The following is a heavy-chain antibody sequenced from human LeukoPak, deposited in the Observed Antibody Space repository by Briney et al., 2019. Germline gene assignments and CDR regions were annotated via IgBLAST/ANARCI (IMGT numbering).Heavy chain of an antibody. CDR2: ISGRGSGT. Sequence: GGSLRLSCAASGFAFSSYAMSWVRQAPGKGLEWVSTISGRGSGTYYADSVKGRFTISRDNSKNTLYLQRNSLRAEDTAVYYCARSSSGYNRGAFDIWGQGTMVTVSS. J-gene: IGHJ3*02. CDR3: ARSSSGYNRGAFDI. CDR1: GFAFSSYA. D-gene: IGHD3-22*01. V-gene: IGHV3-23*01.